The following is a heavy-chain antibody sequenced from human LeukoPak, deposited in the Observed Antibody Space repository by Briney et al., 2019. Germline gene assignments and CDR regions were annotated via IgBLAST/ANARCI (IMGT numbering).Heavy chain of an antibody. J-gene: IGHJ4*02. V-gene: IGHV1-69*05. CDR2: IIPIFGTA. D-gene: IGHD3-10*01. CDR1: GGTFSSYA. Sequence: GASVKVSCKASGGTFSSYAISWVRQAPGQGLEWMGGIIPIFGTANYAQKFQGRVTITTDESTSTAYMELSSLRSEDTAVYYCARGRRITMVRGASYYFDYWGQGTLVTVSS. CDR3: ARGRRITMVRGASYYFDY.